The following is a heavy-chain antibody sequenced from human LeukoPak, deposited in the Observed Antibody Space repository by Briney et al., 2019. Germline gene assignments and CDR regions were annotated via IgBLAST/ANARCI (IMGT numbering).Heavy chain of an antibody. CDR1: GFTFSDYY. J-gene: IGHJ5*02. CDR3: ASRPIGYCSSTSCHQTSP. CDR2: ISSSGSTI. V-gene: IGHV3-11*01. D-gene: IGHD2-2*03. Sequence: GGSLRLSCAASGFTFSDYYMSWIRQAPGKGLEWVSYISSSGSTIYYADSAKGRFTISRDNAKNSLYLQMNSLRAEDTAVYYCASRPIGYCSSTSCHQTSPWGQGTLVTVSS.